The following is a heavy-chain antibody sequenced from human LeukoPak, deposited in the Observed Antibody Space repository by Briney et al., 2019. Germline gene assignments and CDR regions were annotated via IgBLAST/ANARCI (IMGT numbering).Heavy chain of an antibody. CDR3: ASGVRGYSGYDLLDYFDY. CDR1: GGSISSTSYY. V-gene: IGHV4-39*02. CDR2: IHYSGST. Sequence: SETLSLTCTVSGGSISSTSYYWGWIRQPPGKGLEWIGSIHYSGSTYCNPSLKSRVTISVDTSKNHFSLKLSSVTAAETAVYYCASGVRGYSGYDLLDYFDYWGQGTLVTVSS. J-gene: IGHJ4*02. D-gene: IGHD5-12*01.